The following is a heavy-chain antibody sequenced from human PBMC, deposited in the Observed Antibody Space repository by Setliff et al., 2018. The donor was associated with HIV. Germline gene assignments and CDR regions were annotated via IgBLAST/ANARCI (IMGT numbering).Heavy chain of an antibody. D-gene: IGHD3-10*01. Sequence: SETLSLTCTVSGDSMRDYYWSWLRQPAGKGLEWIGRIFPGGSTDYNPSLKSRVTMSIDTSKNQFSLNLKSVTAADTAAYFCARDRSNYGSGSSAYNWLDPWGQGNQVTVSS. V-gene: IGHV4-4*07. CDR1: GDSMRDYY. CDR2: IFPGGST. J-gene: IGHJ5*02. CDR3: ARDRSNYGSGSSAYNWLDP.